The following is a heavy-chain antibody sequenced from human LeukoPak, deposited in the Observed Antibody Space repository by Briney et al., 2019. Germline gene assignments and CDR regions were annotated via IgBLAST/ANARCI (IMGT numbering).Heavy chain of an antibody. CDR3: ARVRSGWYAFDI. D-gene: IGHD6-19*01. Sequence: SETLSLTCAVSGGSISSSNWWSWVRQPPGKGLEWIGEIYHSGSTNYNPSLKSRVTISVDKSKNQFPLKLSSVTAADTAVHYCARVRSGWYAFDIWGQGTMVTVSS. CDR1: GGSISSSNW. J-gene: IGHJ3*02. CDR2: IYHSGST. V-gene: IGHV4-4*02.